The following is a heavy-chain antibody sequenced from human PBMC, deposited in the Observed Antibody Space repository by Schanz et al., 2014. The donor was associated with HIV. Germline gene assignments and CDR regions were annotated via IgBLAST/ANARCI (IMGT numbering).Heavy chain of an antibody. CDR2: ISESGGRT. D-gene: IGHD3-22*01. J-gene: IGHJ4*02. Sequence: EVQLLESGGGLEQPGGSLRLSCAASGFNFNNYAMTWVRQAQGKGREWASSISESGGRTYYADSVNGRFTISRDNSKNTLYLQMTTLRIDDTAVYYCAKPEYDSSGNSQSHFDYWGQGTLVTVSS. CDR1: GFNFNNYA. V-gene: IGHV3-23*01. CDR3: AKPEYDSSGNSQSHFDY.